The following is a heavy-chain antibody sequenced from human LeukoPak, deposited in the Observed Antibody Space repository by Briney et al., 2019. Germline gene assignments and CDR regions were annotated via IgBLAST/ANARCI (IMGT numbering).Heavy chain of an antibody. D-gene: IGHD3-3*01. CDR2: IYPGDSDT. CDR1: GFRFTSYW. J-gene: IGHJ4*02. CDR3: ARQGLRYLDWSVDS. V-gene: IGHV5-51*01. Sequence: GESLKISCKGSGFRFTSYWIGWVRQMPGKGLEWMGTIYPGDSDTRYSPSFQGQVTISVDESINTAYLQWSSLKASDTAVYYCARQGLRYLDWSVDSWGQGTLVTVSS.